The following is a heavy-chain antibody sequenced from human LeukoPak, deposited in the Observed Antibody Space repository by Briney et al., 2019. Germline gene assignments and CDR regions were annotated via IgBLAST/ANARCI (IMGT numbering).Heavy chain of an antibody. V-gene: IGHV1-2*02. D-gene: IGHD2-15*01. CDR3: ARGSSGDYDALDI. Sequence: GASVKVSCKASGYTFTGYYMHWVRQAPGQGLEWMGWINPNIGGTNYAQKFQGRVTMTRDTSISTAYMELSRLRSDDTAVYYCARGSSGDYDALDIWGQGTLVSVSS. CDR2: INPNIGGT. J-gene: IGHJ3*02. CDR1: GYTFTGYY.